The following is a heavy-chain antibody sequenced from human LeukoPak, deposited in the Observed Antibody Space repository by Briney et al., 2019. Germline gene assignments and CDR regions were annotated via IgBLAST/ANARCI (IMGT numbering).Heavy chain of an antibody. V-gene: IGHV4-59*01. CDR1: GGSINSYY. J-gene: IGHJ4*02. D-gene: IGHD2-2*01. CDR3: ARGQRYCSSTSCYELDY. CDR2: IYYSGST. Sequence: PSETLSLTCTVSGGSINSYYWSWIRQPPGKGLEWIGYIYYSGSTNYNPSLKSRVTISVDTSKNQFSLKLSSVTAADTAVYYCARGQRYCSSTSCYELDYWGQGTLVTVSS.